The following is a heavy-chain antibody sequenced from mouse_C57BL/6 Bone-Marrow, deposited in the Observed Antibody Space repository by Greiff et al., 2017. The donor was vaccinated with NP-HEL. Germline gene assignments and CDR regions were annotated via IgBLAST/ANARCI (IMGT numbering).Heavy chain of an antibody. CDR3: ARSYYGSPNWYFDV. Sequence: QVQLQQSGPELVKPGASVKISCKASGYAFSSSWMNWVKQRPGKGLEWIGRIYPGDGDTNYNGKFKGKATLTADKSSSTAYMQLSSLASEDSAVYFCARSYYGSPNWYFDVWGTGTTVTVSS. J-gene: IGHJ1*03. D-gene: IGHD1-1*01. CDR2: IYPGDGDT. V-gene: IGHV1-82*01. CDR1: GYAFSSSW.